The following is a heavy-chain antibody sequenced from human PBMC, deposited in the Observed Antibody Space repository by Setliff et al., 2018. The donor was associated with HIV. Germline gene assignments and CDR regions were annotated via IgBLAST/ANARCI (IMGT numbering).Heavy chain of an antibody. CDR2: VSNKGDT. CDR1: GYMFCSYG. CDR3: ARDPRYSSVWFRNGGVDY. J-gene: IGHJ4*02. V-gene: IGHV1-18*01. Sequence: ASVKVSCKTSGYMFCSYGISWVRQAPGQGLEWMGWVSNKGDTNYVQKLQDRLTITTDTSTSTAYLELRDLRSEDTAVYYCARDPRYSSVWFRNGGVDYWGQGTLVTVSS. D-gene: IGHD6-19*01.